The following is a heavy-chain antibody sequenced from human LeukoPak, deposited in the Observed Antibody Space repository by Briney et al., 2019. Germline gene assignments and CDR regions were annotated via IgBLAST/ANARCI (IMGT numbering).Heavy chain of an antibody. Sequence: SETLSLTCAVYGGSFSGYYWSWIRQPPGKGLEWIGEINHSGSTNYNPSLKSRVTISVDTSKNQFSLKLSSVTAADTAVYYCARGRCCSSTSCFRPFDYWGQGTLVTVSS. D-gene: IGHD2-2*01. V-gene: IGHV4-34*01. J-gene: IGHJ4*02. CDR2: INHSGST. CDR1: GGSFSGYY. CDR3: ARGRCCSSTSCFRPFDY.